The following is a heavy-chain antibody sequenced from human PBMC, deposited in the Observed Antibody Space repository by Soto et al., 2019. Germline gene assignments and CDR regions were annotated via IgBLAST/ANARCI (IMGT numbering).Heavy chain of an antibody. Sequence: EVQLVESGGGLVQPGGSLRLSCAASGFTFSSYEMNWVRQAPGKGLEWVSYISSSGSTIYYADSVKGRFTISRDNAKNSMFLQMNRLRAEDTAVYYCARDGTGTTIRGYDYWGQGTLVTVSS. D-gene: IGHD3-22*01. V-gene: IGHV3-48*03. CDR1: GFTFSSYE. CDR2: ISSSGSTI. CDR3: ARDGTGTTIRGYDY. J-gene: IGHJ4*02.